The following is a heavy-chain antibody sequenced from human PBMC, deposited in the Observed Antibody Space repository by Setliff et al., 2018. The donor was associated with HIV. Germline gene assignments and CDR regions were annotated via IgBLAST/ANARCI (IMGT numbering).Heavy chain of an antibody. V-gene: IGHV4-39*07. D-gene: IGHD3-10*01. CDR3: ATEFGPVLDWFDP. Sequence: LSLTCTVSGGSISSGDYYWSWIRQPPGKGLERIGSIYYSGSTYYNPSLKSRVTISVDTSKNQFSLKLSSVTAADTAVYYCATEFGPVLDWFDPWGQGTLVTVSS. CDR1: GGSISSGDYY. CDR2: IYYSGST. J-gene: IGHJ5*02.